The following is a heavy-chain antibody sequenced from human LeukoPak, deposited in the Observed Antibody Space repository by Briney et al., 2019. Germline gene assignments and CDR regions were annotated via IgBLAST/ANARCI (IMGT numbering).Heavy chain of an antibody. J-gene: IGHJ3*02. CDR2: ISITSRTT. Sequence: GGSLRLSCAASGFTLTTYSMNWVRQAPGKGLQWVSYISITSRTTNYADSVKGRFTISRDSAKNSLYLQMNSLRDEDTAVYYCATEKAFAFDIWGQGTVVTVSS. CDR1: GFTLTTYS. CDR3: ATEKAFAFDI. V-gene: IGHV3-48*02.